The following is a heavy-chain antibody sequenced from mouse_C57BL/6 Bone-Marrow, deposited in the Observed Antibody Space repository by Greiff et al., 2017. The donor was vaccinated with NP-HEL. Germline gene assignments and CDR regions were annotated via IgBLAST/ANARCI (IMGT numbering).Heavy chain of an antibody. D-gene: IGHD2-5*01. J-gene: IGHJ4*01. CDR2: IYPGDGDT. CDR3: ARCYSNLYAMDY. V-gene: IGHV1-82*01. CDR1: GYAFSSSW. Sequence: QVQLQQSGPELVKPGASVKISCKASGYAFSSSWMNWVKQRPGKGLEWIGRIYPGDGDTNYNGKFKGKATLTADKSSSTAYMQLSSLTSEDSAVYFCARCYSNLYAMDYWGQGTSVTVSS.